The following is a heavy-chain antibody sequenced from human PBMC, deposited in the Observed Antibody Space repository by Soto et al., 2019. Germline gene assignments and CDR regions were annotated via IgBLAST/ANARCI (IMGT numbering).Heavy chain of an antibody. CDR1: GFTFSSYG. CDR3: AKDRQDFWSGYYTDSDY. D-gene: IGHD3-3*01. J-gene: IGHJ4*02. Sequence: GGSLRLSCAASGFTFSSYGMHWVRQAPGKGLEWVAVISYDGSNKYYADSVKGRFTISRDNSKNTLYLQMNSLRAEDTAVYYCAKDRQDFWSGYYTDSDYWGQGTLVTVSS. V-gene: IGHV3-30*18. CDR2: ISYDGSNK.